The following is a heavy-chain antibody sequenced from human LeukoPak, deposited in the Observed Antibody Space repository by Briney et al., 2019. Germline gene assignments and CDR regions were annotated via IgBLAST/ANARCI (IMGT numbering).Heavy chain of an antibody. V-gene: IGHV3-23*01. CDR1: GFTFSSYA. CDR2: ISGSGGST. J-gene: IGHJ5*02. CDR3: AKLVVVAAITDRFDP. Sequence: GGSLRLSCAASGFTFSSYAMSWVRQAPGKGLGWVSGISGSGGSTYYADSVKGRFPISRDNSKNTLYLQMNSLRAEDTAVYYCAKLVVVAAITDRFDPWGQGTLVTVSS. D-gene: IGHD2-15*01.